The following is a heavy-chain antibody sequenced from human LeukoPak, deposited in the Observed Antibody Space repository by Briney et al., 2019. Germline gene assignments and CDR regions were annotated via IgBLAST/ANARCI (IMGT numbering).Heavy chain of an antibody. CDR2: ISAYNGNT. D-gene: IGHD6-13*01. J-gene: IGHJ4*02. CDR3: ARVLRSLQGTSKTLLAAARVLGY. Sequence: ASVKVSCEASGYTFTSYGISWVRQAPGQGLEWMGRISAYNGNTNYAQKLQGRVTMTTDTSTSTAYMELRSLRSDDTAVYYCARVLRSLQGTSKTLLAAARVLGYWGQGTLVTVSS. CDR1: GYTFTSYG. V-gene: IGHV1-18*01.